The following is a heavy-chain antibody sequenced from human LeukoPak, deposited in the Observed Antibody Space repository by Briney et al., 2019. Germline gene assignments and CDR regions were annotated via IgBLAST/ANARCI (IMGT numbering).Heavy chain of an antibody. D-gene: IGHD3-16*02. CDR1: GYTFTSYD. V-gene: IGHV1-8*01. CDR2: MNPNSGNT. Sequence: ASVKVSCKASGYTFTSYDINWVRQATGQGLERMGWMNPNSGNTGYAQKFQGRVTMTRNTSISTAYMELSSLRSEDTAVYYCARGLPGYYDYVWGSYRYNWFDPWGQGTLVTVSS. CDR3: ARGLPGYYDYVWGSYRYNWFDP. J-gene: IGHJ5*02.